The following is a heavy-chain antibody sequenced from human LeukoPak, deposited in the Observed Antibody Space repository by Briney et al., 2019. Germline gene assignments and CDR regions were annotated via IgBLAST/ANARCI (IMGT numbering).Heavy chain of an antibody. Sequence: GSLRLSCLASGFTFSNFWMTWVRQAPGKGLEGVANIKEVGSDKQYVDSVKGRFTISRDNAKKSVSLQMDGLRVEDTAVYYCAREQWPYYVDYWGQGTLVTVSS. CDR3: AREQWPYYVDY. CDR1: GFTFSNFW. V-gene: IGHV3-7*01. D-gene: IGHD6-19*01. CDR2: IKEVGSDK. J-gene: IGHJ4*02.